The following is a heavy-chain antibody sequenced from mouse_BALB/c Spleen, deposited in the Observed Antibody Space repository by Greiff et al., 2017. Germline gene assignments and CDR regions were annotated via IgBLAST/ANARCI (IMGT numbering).Heavy chain of an antibody. D-gene: IGHD2-2*01. CDR3: ARREGYDFYAMDY. Sequence: DVKLQESGGGLVQPGGSRKLSCAASGFTFSSFGMHWVRQAPEKGLEWVAYISSGSSTIYYADTVKGRFTISRDNPKNTLFLQMTSLRSEDTAMYYCARREGYDFYAMDYWGQGTSVTVSS. CDR2: ISSGSSTI. CDR1: GFTFSSFG. V-gene: IGHV5-17*02. J-gene: IGHJ4*01.